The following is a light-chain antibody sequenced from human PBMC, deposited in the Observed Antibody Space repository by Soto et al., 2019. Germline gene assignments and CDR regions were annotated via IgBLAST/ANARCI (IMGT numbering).Light chain of an antibody. Sequence: ELVMTQSPATFSVSTVEIANPSRRSSQSCSSNLAWYQQKPGQAPRLLIYDASNRATGIPARFSGSGSGTDFTLTIRSLEPEDFAVYYCQQSSNWPRINCGQGTRLAIK. V-gene: IGKV3-11*01. CDR2: DAS. CDR3: QQSSNWPRIN. J-gene: IGKJ5*01. CDR1: QSCSSN.